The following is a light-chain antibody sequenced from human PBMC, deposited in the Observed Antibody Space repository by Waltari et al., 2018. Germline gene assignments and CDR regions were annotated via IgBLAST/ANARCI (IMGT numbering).Light chain of an antibody. Sequence: QPVMTQPPSASASLGASVTLTCTLRFGSPHHNLDWDPQGPVQGPRFLTRVGTGEIVGSKGDGIPDRFSVLDSGLNRNLTMNNIQEEDESDYHCGADYVSGSNFVSVFGTGTRVTVL. J-gene: IGLJ1*01. CDR2: VGTGEIVG. V-gene: IGLV9-49*01. CDR1: FGSPHHN. CDR3: GADYVSGSNFVSV.